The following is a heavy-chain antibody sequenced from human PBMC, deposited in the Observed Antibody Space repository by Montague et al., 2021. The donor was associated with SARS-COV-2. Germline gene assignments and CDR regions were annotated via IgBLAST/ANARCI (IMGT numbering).Heavy chain of an antibody. Sequence: SLRLSCAASGFTFSSYWMSWVRQAPGKGLEWVANIKQDGSEEYYVDSVKGRFTISRDNAKNSLYLQMNSLRAEDTAVYYCARVPSSSWYFDYWGQGTLVTVSS. J-gene: IGHJ4*02. D-gene: IGHD6-13*01. V-gene: IGHV3-7*01. CDR1: GFTFSSYW. CDR3: ARVPSSSWYFDY. CDR2: IKQDGSEE.